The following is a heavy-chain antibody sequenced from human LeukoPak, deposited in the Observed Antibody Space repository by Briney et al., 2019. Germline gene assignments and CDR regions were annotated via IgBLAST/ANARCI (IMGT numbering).Heavy chain of an antibody. J-gene: IGHJ5*02. CDR3: ARGNPLGHL. Sequence: GGSLRLSCAASAFTLSSYWMHWVRQAPGKGLVWVSHIYSDGGRTDYADTVKGRFTVSRDNAKNTVYLQMNSLRAEDTAVYYCARGNPLGHLWGQGALVTVSS. D-gene: IGHD3-16*01. CDR1: AFTLSSYW. CDR2: IYSDGGRT. V-gene: IGHV3-74*01.